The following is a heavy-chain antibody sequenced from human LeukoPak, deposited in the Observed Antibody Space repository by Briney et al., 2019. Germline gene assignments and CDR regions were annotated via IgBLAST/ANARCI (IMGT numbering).Heavy chain of an antibody. V-gene: IGHV4-34*01. Sequence: SETLSLTCAVYGGSFSGYYWSWIRQPPGKGLEWIGEINHSGSANYNPSLKSRVTISVDTSKNQFSLKLSSVTAADTAVYYCARVGYYDFWSGYYSAFDYWGQGTLVTVSS. CDR1: GGSFSGYY. CDR3: ARVGYYDFWSGYYSAFDY. CDR2: INHSGSA. J-gene: IGHJ4*02. D-gene: IGHD3-3*01.